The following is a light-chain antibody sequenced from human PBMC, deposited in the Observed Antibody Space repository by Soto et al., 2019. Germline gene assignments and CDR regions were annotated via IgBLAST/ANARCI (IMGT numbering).Light chain of an antibody. CDR3: SSYTSSNSYV. Sequence: QSVLTQPASVSGSPGQSITISCTGTSSDVGAYNYVSWYQQHPGKAPKLMIYDVSNRPSGVSNRFSGSKSGNTASLTISGLQAEDEADYYCSSYTSSNSYVFGPGTQLTVL. CDR1: SSDVGAYNY. V-gene: IGLV2-14*01. CDR2: DVS. J-gene: IGLJ1*01.